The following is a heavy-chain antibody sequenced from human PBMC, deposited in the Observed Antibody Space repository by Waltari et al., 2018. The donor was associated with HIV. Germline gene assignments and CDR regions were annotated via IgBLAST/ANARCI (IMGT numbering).Heavy chain of an antibody. CDR1: GYTFTSYG. V-gene: IGHV1-18*01. Sequence: QVQLVQSGAEVKKPGASVKVSCKASGYTFTSYGISWVRQAPGQGLEWMGWISAYNGNTNYAQKLQGRVTMTTDTSTSTAYMELRSLRSDDTAVYYCARDPYYYDSSAYSSGYFDLWGRGTLVTVSS. CDR2: ISAYNGNT. D-gene: IGHD3-22*01. J-gene: IGHJ2*01. CDR3: ARDPYYYDSSAYSSGYFDL.